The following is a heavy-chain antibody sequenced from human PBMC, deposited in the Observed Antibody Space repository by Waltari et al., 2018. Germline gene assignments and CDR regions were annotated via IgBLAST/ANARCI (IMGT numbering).Heavy chain of an antibody. CDR2: VSAYNGNT. V-gene: IGHV1-18*01. CDR1: GYIFNNYG. CDR3: ARAQNWNYASDS. D-gene: IGHD1-7*01. Sequence: QVRLVQSGAEVQKPGASVKVSCKASGYIFNNYGITWVRQAPGQGLEWVGWVSAYNGNTNSAQRLQGRVTMTTDTSTSTAYMELRSLISDDTAVYYCARAQNWNYASDSWGQGTLVTVSS. J-gene: IGHJ4*02.